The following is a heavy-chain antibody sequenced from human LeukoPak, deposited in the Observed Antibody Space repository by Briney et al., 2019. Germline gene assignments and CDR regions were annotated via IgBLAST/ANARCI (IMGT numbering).Heavy chain of an antibody. D-gene: IGHD1-26*01. CDR1: GFTFSSYS. Sequence: GGSLRLSCAASGFTFSSYSMNWVRQAPGKGLEWVSSISSSSSYIYYADSVKGRFTTSRDNAKNSLYLQMNSLRAEDTAVYYCARLYSGSRGNWFDPWGQGTLVTVSS. CDR3: ARLYSGSRGNWFDP. V-gene: IGHV3-21*01. CDR2: ISSSSSYI. J-gene: IGHJ5*02.